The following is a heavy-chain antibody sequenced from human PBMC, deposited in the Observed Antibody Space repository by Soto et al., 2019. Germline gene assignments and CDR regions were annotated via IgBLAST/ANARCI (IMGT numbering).Heavy chain of an antibody. V-gene: IGHV4-31*03. CDR2: IYYSGST. CDR1: GGSISRGGYY. J-gene: IGHJ6*02. D-gene: IGHD3-16*01. Sequence: SETLSLTCTVSGGSISRGGYYWSWIRQHPGKGLEWIGYIYYSGSTYYNPSLKSRVTISVDTSKNQFSLKLSSVTAADTAVYYCARGLHICNYDWGHYYGMHVCGQGTTASVS. CDR3: ARGLHICNYDWGHYYGMHV.